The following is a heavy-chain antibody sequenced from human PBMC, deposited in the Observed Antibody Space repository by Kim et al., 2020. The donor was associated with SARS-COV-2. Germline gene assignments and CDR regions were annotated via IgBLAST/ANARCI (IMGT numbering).Heavy chain of an antibody. V-gene: IGHV3-23*01. Sequence: NTYYPDSVKGRFTISRDNAKNTLYLQMNSLRAEDTAVYYCAKRASPYYFDYWGQGTLVTVSS. CDR3: AKRASPYYFDY. J-gene: IGHJ4*02. CDR2: NT.